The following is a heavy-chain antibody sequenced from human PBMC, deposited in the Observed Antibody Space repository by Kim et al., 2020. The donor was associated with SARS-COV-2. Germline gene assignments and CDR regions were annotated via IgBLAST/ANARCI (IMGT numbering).Heavy chain of an antibody. Sequence: SQTLSLTCAISGDSVSSNSAAWNWIRQSPSRGLEWLGRTYYRSKWYNDYAVSVKSRITINPDTSKNQFSLQLNSVTPEDTAVYYCAREGGYMITFGGVIVVAFDIWGQGTMVTVSS. CDR2: TYYRSKWYN. V-gene: IGHV6-1*01. D-gene: IGHD3-16*02. J-gene: IGHJ3*02. CDR1: GDSVSSNSAA. CDR3: AREGGYMITFGGVIVVAFDI.